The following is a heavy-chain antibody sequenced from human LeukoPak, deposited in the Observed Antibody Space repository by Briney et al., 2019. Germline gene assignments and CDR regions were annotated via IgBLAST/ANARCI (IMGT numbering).Heavy chain of an antibody. V-gene: IGHV1-46*02. J-gene: IGHJ3*02. Sequence: ASVKVSCKASGDTFNSYYIYWMRQAPGQGLEWLGIMKPSAGTTSYAQNFQGRVTMTRDTSTSTVYMELSSLRSEDTAVYYCAREMGTITGAFDIWGQGTMVTVSS. CDR2: MKPSAGTT. CDR3: AREMGTITGAFDI. CDR1: GDTFNSYY. D-gene: IGHD5-24*01.